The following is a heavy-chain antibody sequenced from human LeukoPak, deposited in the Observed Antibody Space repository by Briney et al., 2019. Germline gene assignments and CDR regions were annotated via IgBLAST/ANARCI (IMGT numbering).Heavy chain of an antibody. J-gene: IGHJ1*01. CDR2: ISGSGGST. Sequence: GGSLRLSCAASGLTFSSYAMSWVRQAPGKGLEWVSAISGSGGSTYYADSVKGRFTISRDNSMNTLYLQMNSLRAEDTAVYYCARVIPRPYRAEYFQHWGQGTLVTVSS. V-gene: IGHV3-23*01. D-gene: IGHD2/OR15-2a*01. CDR3: ARVIPRPYRAEYFQH. CDR1: GLTFSSYA.